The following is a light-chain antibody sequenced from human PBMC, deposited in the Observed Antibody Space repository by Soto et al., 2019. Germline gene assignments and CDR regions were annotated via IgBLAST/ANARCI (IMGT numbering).Light chain of an antibody. V-gene: IGKV3-20*01. Sequence: EIVLTQSPGTLSLYPGDRATLSCRASQSVSSSYLAWYQQKPGQAPRLLIYGASSRATGIPDRFSGSGSGTDCTLTISRLEPEDLAVYYCQQYGSSPLTFGGGTKVEIK. CDR2: GAS. CDR1: QSVSSSY. CDR3: QQYGSSPLT. J-gene: IGKJ4*01.